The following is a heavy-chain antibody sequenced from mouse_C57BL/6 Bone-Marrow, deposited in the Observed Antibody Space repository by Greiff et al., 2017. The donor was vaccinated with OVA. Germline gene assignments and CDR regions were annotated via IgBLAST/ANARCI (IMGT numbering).Heavy chain of an antibody. D-gene: IGHD1-1*01. V-gene: IGHV1-72*01. CDR2: IDPNSGGT. Sequence: QVQLQQPGAELVKPGASVKLSCKASGYTFTSYWMHWVKQRPGRGLEWIGRIDPNSGGTKYNEKFKSKATLTVANPSSTAYMQVSILTSEDSAVDYGASGGYYGPPFAYWGQGTLVTVSA. J-gene: IGHJ3*01. CDR3: ASGGYYGPPFAY. CDR1: GYTFTSYW.